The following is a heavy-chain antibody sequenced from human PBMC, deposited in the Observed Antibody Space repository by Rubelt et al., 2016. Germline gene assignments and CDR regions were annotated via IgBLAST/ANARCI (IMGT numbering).Heavy chain of an antibody. D-gene: IGHD3-10*01. Sequence: GYTFTSYGISWVRQAPGQGLEWMGWISAYNGNTNYAQKLQGRVTMTTDTSTSTAYMGLRSLRSDDTAVYYCASSRPLWFGELYPKPHYYFGMDVWGQGTTVTVSS. J-gene: IGHJ6*02. CDR2: ISAYNGNT. CDR3: ASSRPLWFGELYPKPHYYFGMDV. V-gene: IGHV1-18*01. CDR1: GYTFTSYG.